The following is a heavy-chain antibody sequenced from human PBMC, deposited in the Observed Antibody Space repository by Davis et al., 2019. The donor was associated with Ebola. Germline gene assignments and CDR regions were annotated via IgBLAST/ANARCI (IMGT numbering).Heavy chain of an antibody. D-gene: IGHD3-3*01. CDR1: GFSLRNARMG. Sequence: GPTPVKPTETLTLTCTVSGFSLRNARMGVSWIRQPPGKALEWLAHVFSNDEKSYSTSLKSRLTISRDTSKSQVVLTMTKMDPVDTATYYCARLERLAMDVWGQGTTVTVSS. CDR3: ARLERLAMDV. J-gene: IGHJ6*02. V-gene: IGHV2-26*01. CDR2: VFSNDEK.